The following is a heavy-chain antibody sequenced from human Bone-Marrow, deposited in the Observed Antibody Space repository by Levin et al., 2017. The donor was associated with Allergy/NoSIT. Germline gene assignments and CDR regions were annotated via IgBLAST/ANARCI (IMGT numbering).Heavy chain of an antibody. V-gene: IGHV4-61*01. CDR2: IYYSGST. Sequence: ASETLSLTCTVSGDSVRSGSYYWSWIRQPPGKRLEWIGYIYYSGSTNYNPSLKSRVTMSLDTAKNQFSLKLRSVTATDTALYYCARDRDFYDSFGDPIDGFDIWGQGTMVTVSS. CDR1: GDSVRSGSYY. D-gene: IGHD3-22*01. CDR3: ARDRDFYDSFGDPIDGFDI. J-gene: IGHJ3*02.